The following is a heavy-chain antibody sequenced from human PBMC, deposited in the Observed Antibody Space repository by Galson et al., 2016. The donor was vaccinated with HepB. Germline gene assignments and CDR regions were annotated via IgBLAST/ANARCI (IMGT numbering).Heavy chain of an antibody. CDR3: TTERAGASHD. J-gene: IGHJ4*02. D-gene: IGHD3-10*01. V-gene: IGHV3-7*01. CDR2: IKQDGSQN. CDR1: GFTFSNFW. Sequence: SLRLSCAASGFTFSNFWMSWVRQLPGKGLEWVANIKQDGSQNHYVDSVKGRFIIARDNADNSLSQQLNSLRVEDTAIYYCTTERAGASHDWGQGTVATVSS.